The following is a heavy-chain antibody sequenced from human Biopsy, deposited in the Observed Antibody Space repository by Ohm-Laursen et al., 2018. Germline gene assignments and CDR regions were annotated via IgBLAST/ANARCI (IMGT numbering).Heavy chain of an antibody. V-gene: IGHV4-39*01. CDR1: DGSISNIINY. CDR2: IFYRGST. CDR3: ARDYDTSGYYYVS. Sequence: PGTLSLTCTVTDGSISNIINYWGWIRQPPGKGLEWIGSIFYRGSTHYKPSLKSRVNISVDTSKNQFSLKLNSVTAADTAVYYCARDYDTSGYYYVSWGQGTLVTVSS. D-gene: IGHD3-22*01. J-gene: IGHJ5*02.